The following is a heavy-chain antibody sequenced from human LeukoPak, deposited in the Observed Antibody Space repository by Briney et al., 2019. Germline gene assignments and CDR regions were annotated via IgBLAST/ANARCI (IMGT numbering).Heavy chain of an antibody. D-gene: IGHD7-27*01. Sequence: SETLSLTCTVSARPINYYHWGWIPRPPGRGAECIGYISYDGRTNYNPSLKRRVVVSVGTSKNHFSLELSSVTAADTAIYYCAKSPALGRKFFYFDFWGQGTLVTVSS. CDR1: ARPINYYH. CDR2: ISYDGRT. J-gene: IGHJ4*02. V-gene: IGHV4-59*01. CDR3: AKSPALGRKFFYFDF.